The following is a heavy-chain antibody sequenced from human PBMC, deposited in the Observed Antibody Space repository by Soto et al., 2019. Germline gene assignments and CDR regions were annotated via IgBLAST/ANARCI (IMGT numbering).Heavy chain of an antibody. V-gene: IGHV4-59*01. CDR1: GGSISSYY. CDR3: ARGPYGMDV. CDR2: IYYSGST. Sequence: SETLSLTCTVSGGSISSYYWSWIRQPPGKGLEWIGYIYYSGSTNYNPSLKSRVTISVDTSKNQFSLKLSSVTAADMAVYYCARGPYGMDVWGQGTTVTVSS. J-gene: IGHJ6*02.